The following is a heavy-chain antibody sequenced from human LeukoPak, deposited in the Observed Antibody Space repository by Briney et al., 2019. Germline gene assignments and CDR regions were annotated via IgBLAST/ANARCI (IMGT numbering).Heavy chain of an antibody. V-gene: IGHV3-23*01. J-gene: IGHJ4*02. CDR1: GFTFSSYA. D-gene: IGHD3-3*01. CDR3: AKAEYYDFWSGSYYFDY. CDR2: ISGSGGST. Sequence: PGVSLRLSCAASGFTFSSYAMSWVRQAPGKGLEWVSAISGSGGSTYYADSVKGRFTISRDNSKNTLYLQMNSLRAEDTAVYYCAKAEYYDFWSGSYYFDYWGQGTLVTVSS.